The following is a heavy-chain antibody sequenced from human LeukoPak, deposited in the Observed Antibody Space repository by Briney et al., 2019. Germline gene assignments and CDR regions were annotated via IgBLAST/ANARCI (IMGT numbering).Heavy chain of an antibody. D-gene: IGHD1-26*01. Sequence: SQTLSLTCTVSGGSISSGSYYWSWIRQHPGKDLEWIGNIYYSGDTYYNPSLKSRVTISVDTSKNQFSLKLNSVTAADTAVYYCAREWEYGLDYWGQGTLVTVSS. CDR1: GGSISSGSYY. CDR2: IYYSGDT. V-gene: IGHV4-31*03. J-gene: IGHJ4*02. CDR3: AREWEYGLDY.